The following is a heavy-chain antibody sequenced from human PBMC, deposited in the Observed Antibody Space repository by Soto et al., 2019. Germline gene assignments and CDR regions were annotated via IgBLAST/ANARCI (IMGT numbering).Heavy chain of an antibody. V-gene: IGHV1-18*01. Sequence: QVHLVQSGAEVKKPGASVKVSCQASGYAFTTYGITWVRQAPGQGLEWMGWISAHNGNTNYAQKLQGRVTVTRDTSTSTPYMELRSLRYDDTAVYFCARGRYGDYWGQGALVTVSS. CDR1: GYAFTTYG. CDR3: ARGRYGDY. CDR2: ISAHNGNT. J-gene: IGHJ4*02. D-gene: IGHD1-1*01.